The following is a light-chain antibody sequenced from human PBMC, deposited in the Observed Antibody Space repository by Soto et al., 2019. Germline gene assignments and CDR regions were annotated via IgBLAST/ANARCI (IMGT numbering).Light chain of an antibody. CDR1: QTVTGA. V-gene: IGKV3-15*01. Sequence: EIVMTQSPATLSVSPGERATLSCRASQTVTGALAWYQQKPGQAPRLLLYGASTRATGVPDRFSGSGSGTDFTLTISSLQYEDFAVYYCPQHNEWPPYTFGQGT. CDR3: PQHNEWPPYT. J-gene: IGKJ2*01. CDR2: GAS.